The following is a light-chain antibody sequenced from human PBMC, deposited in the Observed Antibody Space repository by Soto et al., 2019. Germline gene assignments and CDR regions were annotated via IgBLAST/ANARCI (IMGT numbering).Light chain of an antibody. CDR3: QQRSNWPPWT. CDR1: QSVSSSY. V-gene: IGKV3-11*01. CDR2: DAS. Sequence: EIVLTQSPATLSLSPGERATLSCRASQSVSSSYLAWYQQKPGQAPRLLIYDASNRATGIPARFSGSGSGTDFTLTISSLEPEDFAVYYCQQRSNWPPWTFGPGTKVDI. J-gene: IGKJ1*01.